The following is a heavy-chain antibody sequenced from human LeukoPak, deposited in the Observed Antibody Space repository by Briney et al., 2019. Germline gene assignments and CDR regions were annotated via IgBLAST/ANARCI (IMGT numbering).Heavy chain of an antibody. V-gene: IGHV4-61*01. CDR1: GGSVSSGSYY. Sequence: SETLSLTCTVSGGSVSSGSYYWSWIRQPPGKGLEWIGYIFYRGSTNYNPSLKSRLTMSVDTSKNQFSLKLTSVTAADTAVYYCARDSSGYEVWGQGTLVTVSS. CDR2: IFYRGST. J-gene: IGHJ4*02. D-gene: IGHD5-12*01. CDR3: ARDSSGYEV.